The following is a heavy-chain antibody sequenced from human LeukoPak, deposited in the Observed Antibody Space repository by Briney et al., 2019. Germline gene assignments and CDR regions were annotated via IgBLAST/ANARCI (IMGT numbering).Heavy chain of an antibody. Sequence: PVASVKVSCKASGGTFSSYAISWVRQAPGQGLEWMGGIIPIFGTANYAQKFQGRVTITADKSTSTACMELSSLRSEDTAVYYCARASGSGSYYPYWGQGTLVTVSS. V-gene: IGHV1-69*06. CDR2: IIPIFGTA. CDR3: ARASGSGSYYPY. D-gene: IGHD3-10*01. CDR1: GGTFSSYA. J-gene: IGHJ4*02.